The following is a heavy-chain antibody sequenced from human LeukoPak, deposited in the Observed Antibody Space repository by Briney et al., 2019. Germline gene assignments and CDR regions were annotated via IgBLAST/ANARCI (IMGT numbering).Heavy chain of an antibody. CDR3: AVYGSGSYRWFDP. CDR2: ISSSSSYI. CDR1: GFTFSSYG. J-gene: IGHJ5*02. Sequence: PGGSLRLSCAASGFTFSSYGMSWVRQAPGKGLEWVSAISSSSSYIYYADSVKGRFTISRDNAKNSLYLQMNSLRVEDTAVYYCAVYGSGSYRWFDPWGQGTLVTVSS. D-gene: IGHD3-10*01. V-gene: IGHV3-21*01.